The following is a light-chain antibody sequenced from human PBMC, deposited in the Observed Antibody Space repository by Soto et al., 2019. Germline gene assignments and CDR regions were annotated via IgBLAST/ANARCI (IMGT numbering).Light chain of an antibody. CDR2: EVN. CDR1: SSDVGGYNF. CDR3: CSYGGSSWV. Sequence: QSVLTQPASVSGSPGQSITISCTGTSSDVGGYNFVSWYQQHPDKAPKLIIYEVNKRPSGVSNRFSGSKSGNTASLTISGLQAEDDSDYYCCSYGGSSWVFGGGTKVTVL. V-gene: IGLV2-23*02. J-gene: IGLJ3*02.